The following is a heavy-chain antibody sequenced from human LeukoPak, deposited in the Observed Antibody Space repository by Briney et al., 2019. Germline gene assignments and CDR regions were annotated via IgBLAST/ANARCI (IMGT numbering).Heavy chain of an antibody. V-gene: IGHV1-2*02. Sequence: ASVKVSCKASGYTFTGYYMHWVRQAPGQGLEWMGWINPNSGGTNYAQKFQGRVTMTRDTSISTAYMELSRLRSDDTAVYYCARDPMTTVTRGYFDYWGQGTLVTVSS. J-gene: IGHJ4*02. CDR1: GYTFTGYY. CDR2: INPNSGGT. CDR3: ARDPMTTVTRGYFDY. D-gene: IGHD4-17*01.